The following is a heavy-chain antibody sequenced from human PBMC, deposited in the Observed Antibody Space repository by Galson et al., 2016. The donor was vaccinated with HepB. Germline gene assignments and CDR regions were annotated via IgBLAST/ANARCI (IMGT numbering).Heavy chain of an antibody. CDR2: INPTGGST. J-gene: IGHJ4*02. CDR1: GYTFTSYY. Sequence: SVKVSCKASGYTFTSYYVYWVRQAPGRGLEWVGVINPTGGSTDSAPRFQDRVTLTRDTSTGTVYMELTSLTSDDTAVYYCARDYGAGGFYYFDYWGQGTLITVPS. D-gene: IGHD6-13*01. CDR3: ARDYGAGGFYYFDY. V-gene: IGHV1-46*01.